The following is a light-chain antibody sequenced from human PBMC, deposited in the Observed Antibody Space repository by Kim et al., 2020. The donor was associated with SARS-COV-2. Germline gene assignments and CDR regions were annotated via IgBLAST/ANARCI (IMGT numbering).Light chain of an antibody. CDR1: QSVSSN. V-gene: IGKV3-15*01. Sequence: EIVMTQSPATLSVSPGERATLSCRASQSVSSNLVWYQQKPGQAPRLLIYGASTRATGFPARFSGSGSGTEFTLTISSLQSEDFAVYYCHQYNNWPYTFGQGTKLDI. J-gene: IGKJ2*01. CDR2: GAS. CDR3: HQYNNWPYT.